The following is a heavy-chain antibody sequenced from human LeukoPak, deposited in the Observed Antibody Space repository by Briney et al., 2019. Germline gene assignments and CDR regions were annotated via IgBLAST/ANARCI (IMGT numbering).Heavy chain of an antibody. Sequence: GGSLRLSCAASGFTFGSYAMHWVRQAPGKGLEWVAVISYDGSNKYYADSVKGRFTISRDNSKNTLYLQMNSLRAEDTAVYYCARDSGSYYAAFDIWGQGTMVTVSS. CDR2: ISYDGSNK. J-gene: IGHJ3*02. V-gene: IGHV3-30-3*01. CDR1: GFTFGSYA. D-gene: IGHD1-26*01. CDR3: ARDSGSYYAAFDI.